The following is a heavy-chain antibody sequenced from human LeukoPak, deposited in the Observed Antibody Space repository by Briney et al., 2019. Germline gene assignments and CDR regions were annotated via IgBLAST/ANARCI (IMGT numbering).Heavy chain of an antibody. CDR1: GGSFSGYY. Sequence: SETLSLTCAVYGGSFSGYYWSWIRQPAGKGLEWIGRIYTSGSTNYNPSLKSRVTMSVDTSKNQFSLKLSSVTAADTAVYYCARDLLAAAGTKYYYYYGMDVWGQGTTVTVSS. V-gene: IGHV4-4*07. CDR2: IYTSGST. CDR3: ARDLLAAAGTKYYYYYGMDV. D-gene: IGHD6-13*01. J-gene: IGHJ6*02.